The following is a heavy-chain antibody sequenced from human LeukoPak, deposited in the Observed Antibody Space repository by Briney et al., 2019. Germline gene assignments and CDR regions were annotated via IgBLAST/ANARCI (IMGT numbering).Heavy chain of an antibody. D-gene: IGHD2-2*01. CDR3: GRGKSPAAVDD. CDR2: ISSDGSDI. Sequence: GGSLRLSCAASGFIFSNYYMHWVRQPPGKGLVWVSPISSDGSDINYADSVKGRFTISRDNAKNTLYLQMNSLRVEDTALYYCGRGKSPAAVDDWGQGTLVTVPS. CDR1: GFIFSNYY. V-gene: IGHV3-74*01. J-gene: IGHJ4*02.